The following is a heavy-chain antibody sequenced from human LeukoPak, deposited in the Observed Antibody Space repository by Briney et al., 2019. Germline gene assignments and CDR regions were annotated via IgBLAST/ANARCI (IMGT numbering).Heavy chain of an antibody. CDR1: GFTFSSYA. D-gene: IGHD2-8*01. CDR2: ISGSGGTA. J-gene: IGHJ4*02. V-gene: IGHV3-23*01. CDR3: AKEGYCTNGVCYAADY. Sequence: GSLRLSCAASGFTFSSYAMGWVRQAPGKGLEWVSAISGSGGTAYYADSVKGRFTISRDNSQNTLYLQMNSLRAGDTAVYYCAKEGYCTNGVCYAADYWGQGTLVTVSS.